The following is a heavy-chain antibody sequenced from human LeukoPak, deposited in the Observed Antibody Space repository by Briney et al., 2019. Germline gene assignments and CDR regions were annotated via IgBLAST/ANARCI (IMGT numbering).Heavy chain of an antibody. Sequence: WETLSLTCTVSGDSISRYYWSWIRQPPGKGLEWFGYISYSGSTNYNPSLKSRVTISLDTSKNQFSLKLSSVTAADTAVYYCARGRCTSLFDYWGQGTLVTVSS. D-gene: IGHD2-2*01. CDR2: ISYSGST. V-gene: IGHV4-59*01. J-gene: IGHJ4*02. CDR1: GDSISRYY. CDR3: ARGRCTSLFDY.